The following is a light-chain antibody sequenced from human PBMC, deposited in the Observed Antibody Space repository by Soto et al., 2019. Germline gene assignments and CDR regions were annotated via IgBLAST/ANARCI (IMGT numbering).Light chain of an antibody. CDR3: QQYIDWPLT. V-gene: IGKV3-15*01. CDR1: QSVSSN. J-gene: IGKJ4*01. CDR2: DAS. Sequence: EIVMTQSPATLSASPGERATLSCRASQSVSSNLAWYQQNPGQVPRLLIYDASTRATGVPARFSGSGSETGFTLTISSLQSEDFAVYYCQQYIDWPLTFGGGTRVEIK.